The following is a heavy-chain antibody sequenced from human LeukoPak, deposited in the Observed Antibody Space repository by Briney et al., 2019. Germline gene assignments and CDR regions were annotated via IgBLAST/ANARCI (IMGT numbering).Heavy chain of an antibody. CDR2: TSGSGGIT. CDR3: AKYAFRYFDY. J-gene: IGHJ4*02. V-gene: IGHV3-23*01. CDR1: GFTFSNYV. Sequence: GGSLRLSCAASGFTFSNYVMGWVRQAPGKVLECFSATSGSGGITYYADSVKGRFTISRHTSKNTLFLQMNSLRVEDTATYYCAKYAFRYFDYWGQGTLVTVSS. D-gene: IGHD3-9*01.